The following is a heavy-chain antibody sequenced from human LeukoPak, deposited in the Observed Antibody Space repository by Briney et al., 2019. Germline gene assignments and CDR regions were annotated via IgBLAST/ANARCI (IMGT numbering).Heavy chain of an antibody. D-gene: IGHD5-24*01. V-gene: IGHV1-2*02. CDR2: INPNSGGT. CDR3: ARDPRDWHNL. J-gene: IGHJ4*02. CDR1: GYTFTDYY. Sequence: GASVKVSCKASGYTFTDYYMHWVRQAPGQGLEWMGWINPNSGGTNYAQKFQGRVTMTRDTSISTAYMELSRLRPGDTAVYYCARDPRDWHNLWGQGTLVTVSS.